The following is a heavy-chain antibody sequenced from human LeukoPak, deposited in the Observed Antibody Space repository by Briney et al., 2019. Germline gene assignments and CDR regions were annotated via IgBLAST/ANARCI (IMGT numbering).Heavy chain of an antibody. J-gene: IGHJ4*02. CDR3: ARARSMGSGSYYNYY. CDR2: IKQDGSEK. V-gene: IGHV3-7*01. D-gene: IGHD3-10*01. CDR1: GFTFSSYW. Sequence: HPGGSLRLSCAASGFTFSSYWMSWVRQAPGKGLEWVANIKQDGSEKYYVDSVKGRFTISRDNAKNTLYLQMNSLRAEDTAVYYCARARSMGSGSYYNYYWGQGTLVTVSS.